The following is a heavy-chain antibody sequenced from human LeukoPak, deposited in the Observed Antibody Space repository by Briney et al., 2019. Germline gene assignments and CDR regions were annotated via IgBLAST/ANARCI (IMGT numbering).Heavy chain of an antibody. CDR2: ISSSSSYI. Sequence: PGGSLRLSCAASGFTFSSYRMNWVRQAPGKGLEWVSSISSSSSYIYYTDSVKGRFTISRDNAKNSLYLQMNSLRAEDPAVYYCARAPSSEDTFDIWGQGTIVTVSS. CDR3: ARAPSSEDTFDI. J-gene: IGHJ3*02. V-gene: IGHV3-21*01. CDR1: GFTFSSYR.